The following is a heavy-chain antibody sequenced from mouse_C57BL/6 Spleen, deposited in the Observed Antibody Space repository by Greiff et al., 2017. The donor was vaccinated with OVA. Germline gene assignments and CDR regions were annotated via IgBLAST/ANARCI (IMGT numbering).Heavy chain of an antibody. CDR2: IDPSDSYP. CDR3: ARGHYGYGEAWFAY. J-gene: IGHJ3*01. CDR1: GYTFTSYW. V-gene: IGHV1-69*01. D-gene: IGHD2-2*01. Sequence: QVQLQQPGAELVMPGASVKLSCKASGYTFTSYWMHWVKQRPGQGLEWIGEIDPSDSYPNYNQKVKGKSTLTVDKSSSTAYMQLSSLTSEDSAVYYCARGHYGYGEAWFAYWGQGTLVTVS.